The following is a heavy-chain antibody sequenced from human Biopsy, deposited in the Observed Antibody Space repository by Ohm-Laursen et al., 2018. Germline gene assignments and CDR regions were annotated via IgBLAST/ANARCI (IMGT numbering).Heavy chain of an antibody. Sequence: ASVKVSCKASGYTFAGYYLHWVRQAPGHGLEWMGWINPNRGNANYAQSFQGRLTVTRDTSTSTAYMELTSLTFDDTAIYYCARVPAYPSIDGYYGLDLWGQGTTVIVSS. V-gene: IGHV1-2*02. CDR3: ARVPAYPSIDGYYGLDL. D-gene: IGHD3-9*01. CDR2: INPNRGNA. CDR1: GYTFAGYY. J-gene: IGHJ6*02.